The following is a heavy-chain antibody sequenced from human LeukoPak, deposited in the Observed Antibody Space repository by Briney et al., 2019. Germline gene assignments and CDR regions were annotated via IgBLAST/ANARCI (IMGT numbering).Heavy chain of an antibody. Sequence: GGSLRLSCAASGFTFTNYAIHWARQAPGKGLEWVALISYDGSIKYYADSVKGRFTISRDNSKNTLYLQMNSLRAEDTAVYYCARDRGYCSGGSCPLDYWGQGTLVTVSS. D-gene: IGHD2-15*01. J-gene: IGHJ4*02. CDR2: ISYDGSIK. CDR1: GFTFTNYA. V-gene: IGHV3-30-3*01. CDR3: ARDRGYCSGGSCPLDY.